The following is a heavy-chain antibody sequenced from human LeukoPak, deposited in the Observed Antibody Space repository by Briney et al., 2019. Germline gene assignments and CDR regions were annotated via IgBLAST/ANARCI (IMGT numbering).Heavy chain of an antibody. Sequence: GGSLRLSCEASGCTFSSYEMNWFRQAPGKGLEWVSYVSKSGGTMKNADSVKGRFTVSRDNAKNSLYLQMNSLTAGDTAVYYCATAVIRGRGTMVTVSS. CDR3: ATAVI. CDR1: GCTFSSYE. CDR2: VSKSGGTM. V-gene: IGHV3-48*03. J-gene: IGHJ3*02.